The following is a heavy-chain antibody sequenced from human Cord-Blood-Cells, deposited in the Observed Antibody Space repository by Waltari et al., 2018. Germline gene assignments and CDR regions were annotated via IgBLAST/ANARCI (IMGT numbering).Heavy chain of an antibody. Sequence: QVQLVQSGAEVKKPGASVKVSCKASGYTFTGSYMHWVRQAPGQVLEWMGWINPNRVGTSYAQEFQGRVNMTRDTSISTAYMELSRLRADDTAVYYCAGVVGGYCSSTSCLFDPWGQGTLVTVSS. D-gene: IGHD2-2*01. CDR3: AGVVGGYCSSTSCLFDP. J-gene: IGHJ5*02. V-gene: IGHV1-2*02. CDR1: GYTFTGSY. CDR2: INPNRVGT.